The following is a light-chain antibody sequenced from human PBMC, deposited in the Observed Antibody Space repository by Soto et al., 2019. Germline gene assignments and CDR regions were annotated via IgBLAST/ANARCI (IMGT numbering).Light chain of an antibody. CDR1: SSDVGGYNY. J-gene: IGLJ1*01. V-gene: IGLV2-14*01. Sequence: QSALTQPASVSGSPGQSITISCTGTSSDVGGYNYVSWYQHHPGKAPKLIIYEVTNRPSGVSNRFSGSKSGNTASLTISGLQAEDDSDYYCISYTSGTSPYVFGTGPKLTVL. CDR2: EVT. CDR3: ISYTSGTSPYV.